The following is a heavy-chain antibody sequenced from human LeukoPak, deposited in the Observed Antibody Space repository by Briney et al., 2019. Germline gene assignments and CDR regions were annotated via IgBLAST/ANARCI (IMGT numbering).Heavy chain of an antibody. CDR2: INPNSGGT. J-gene: IGHJ5*02. V-gene: IGHV1-2*02. Sequence: GASVKVSCKASGYTFTGYYMHWVRQAPGQGLEWMGWINPNSGGTNYAQKFQGRVTMTRDTSISTAYMELSRLRSDDTAVYYCARDAPTEVSWFDPWGQGTLVTVSS. CDR3: ARDAPTEVSWFDP. D-gene: IGHD1-26*01. CDR1: GYTFTGYY.